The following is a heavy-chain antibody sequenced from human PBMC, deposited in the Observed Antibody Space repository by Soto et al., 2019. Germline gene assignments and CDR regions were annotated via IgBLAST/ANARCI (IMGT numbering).Heavy chain of an antibody. CDR3: ARDQLGYCSGESCYWNWFDP. Sequence: EVQLVESGGGLVQPGGSLRLSCAASGFTFSSYWMNWVRQAPGKGLVWVSRSNSDGSSTSYADSVKSRFTISRDNATNKLYLQMNILRTDDTDVYYCARDQLGYCSGESCYWNWFDPWGQGNLVTVSS. V-gene: IGHV3-74*01. J-gene: IGHJ5*02. CDR1: GFTFSSYW. D-gene: IGHD2-15*01. CDR2: SNSDGSST.